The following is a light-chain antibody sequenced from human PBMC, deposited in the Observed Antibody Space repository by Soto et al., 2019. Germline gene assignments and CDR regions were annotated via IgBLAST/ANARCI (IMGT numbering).Light chain of an antibody. CDR1: QTVRNNY. J-gene: IGKJ4*01. CDR2: DAS. Sequence: EFVLTQSPGSRSLSPGERATLSCRASQTVRNNYLAWYQQKPGQAPRLLIYDASSRATGIPDRFSGGGSGTDFTLTISRLEPEDFAVYYCQQFSSYPLTFGGGTKADIK. CDR3: QQFSSYPLT. V-gene: IGKV3-20*01.